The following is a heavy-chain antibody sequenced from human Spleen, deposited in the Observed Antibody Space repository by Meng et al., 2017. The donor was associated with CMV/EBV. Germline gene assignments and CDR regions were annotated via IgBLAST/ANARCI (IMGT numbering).Heavy chain of an antibody. V-gene: IGHV4-59*01. CDR2: IYYSGST. Sequence: GSLRLSCTVSGGSISSYYWSWIRQPPGKGLEWIGYIYYSGSTNYNPSLKSRVTISVDTSKNQFSLKLSSVTAADTAVYHCARVNEYWKGYFDCWGQGTLVTVSS. J-gene: IGHJ4*02. CDR1: GGSISSYY. D-gene: IGHD3-3*01. CDR3: ARVNEYWKGYFDC.